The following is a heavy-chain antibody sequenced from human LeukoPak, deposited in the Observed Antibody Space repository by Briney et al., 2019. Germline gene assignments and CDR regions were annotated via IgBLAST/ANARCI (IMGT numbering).Heavy chain of an antibody. Sequence: SETLSLTCTVSGGSISSYYWSWIRQPAGKGLEWIGRIYTSGSTNYNPSLKSRVTMSVDTSKNQFSLKLSSVTAADTAVYYCARARWLQIQYYFDYWGQGTLVTVSS. J-gene: IGHJ4*02. CDR2: IYTSGST. CDR1: GGSISSYY. D-gene: IGHD3-22*01. V-gene: IGHV4-4*07. CDR3: ARARWLQIQYYFDY.